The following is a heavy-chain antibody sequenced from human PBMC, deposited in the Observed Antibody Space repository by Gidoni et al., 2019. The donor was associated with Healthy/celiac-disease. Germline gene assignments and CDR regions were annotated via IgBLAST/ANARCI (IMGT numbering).Heavy chain of an antibody. V-gene: IGHV2-5*02. Sequence: QITLKESGPTLVKPTQTLTLTFTFSGFSLSTSGVGVGWIRQPPGKALEWLALIYWDDDKRYSPSMKSRLTITKDTSKNKVVLTMTNMDPVDTATYYCAHRVHPDSCDYWGQGTLVTVSS. J-gene: IGHJ4*02. D-gene: IGHD2-21*01. CDR1: GFSLSTSGVG. CDR3: AHRVHPDSCDY. CDR2: IYWDDDK.